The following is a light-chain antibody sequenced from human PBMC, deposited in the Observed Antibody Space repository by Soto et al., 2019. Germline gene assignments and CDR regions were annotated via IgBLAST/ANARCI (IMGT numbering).Light chain of an antibody. CDR1: QSISNH. CDR3: QQSYSSPPT. CDR2: AAS. J-gene: IGKJ1*01. Sequence: DSQMTQSPSCLSASVEDRVVMTCRASQSISNHLNWYQQKPGKAPKLQIFAASSLQSGVPSRFSGSRSGPDFTLTISSLQPEDFATYYCQQSYSSPPTFGQGTKVDI. V-gene: IGKV1-39*01.